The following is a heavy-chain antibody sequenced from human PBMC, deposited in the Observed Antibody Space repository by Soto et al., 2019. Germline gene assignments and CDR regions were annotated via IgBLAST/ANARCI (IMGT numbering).Heavy chain of an antibody. CDR2: INHSGST. CDR3: ARGQGLLFGWFDP. CDR1: GGSFSGYY. Sequence: SETLSLTCAVYGGSFSGYYWGWIRQPPGKGLEWIGEINHSGSTNYNPSLKSRVTISVDTSKNQFSLKLSSVTAADTAVYYCARGQGLLFGWFDPWGQGTLVTVSS. V-gene: IGHV4-34*01. J-gene: IGHJ5*02. D-gene: IGHD2-2*01.